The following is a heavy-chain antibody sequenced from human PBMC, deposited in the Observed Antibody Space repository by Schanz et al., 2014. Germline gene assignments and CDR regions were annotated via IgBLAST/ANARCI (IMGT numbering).Heavy chain of an antibody. Sequence: GQLAESGGGLVQPGGSLRLSCAASGFTISSYSMNWFRQPAGKGLEWVAVIWNNGVTKYYADSVRGRFTISRDRFQNTLYLRMSSLRAEDTAVYYCARPRFDYGEVDYWGQGTLVTVSS. V-gene: IGHV3-33*08. D-gene: IGHD4-17*01. CDR1: GFTISSYS. CDR3: ARPRFDYGEVDY. J-gene: IGHJ4*02. CDR2: IWNNGVTK.